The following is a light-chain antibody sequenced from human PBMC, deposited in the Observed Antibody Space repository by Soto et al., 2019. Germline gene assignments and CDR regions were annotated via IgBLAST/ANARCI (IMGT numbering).Light chain of an antibody. Sequence: QSALTQPASVSGSPGQSITISCTGTSSDVGSYNYVSWYQQHPGRAPKLIIYEVSNRPSGISNRFSGSKSGNTASLTISGLQPEDESDYYCSSYTTRSTWVFGGGTKVTV. CDR3: SSYTTRSTWV. CDR2: EVS. V-gene: IGLV2-14*01. J-gene: IGLJ3*02. CDR1: SSDVGSYNY.